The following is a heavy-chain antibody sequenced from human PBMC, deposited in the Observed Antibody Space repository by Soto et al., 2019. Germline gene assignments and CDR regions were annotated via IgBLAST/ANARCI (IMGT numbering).Heavy chain of an antibody. CDR3: AGGIAARPLGY. J-gene: IGHJ4*02. D-gene: IGHD6-6*01. CDR1: GGSSSSGGSF. V-gene: IGHV4-30-2*01. CDR2: IYHSGST. Sequence: SETLSLTCAVSGGSSSSGGSFWSWIRQPPGKGLEWIGYIYHSGSTYYNPSLKSRVTISVDRSKNQFSLKLSSVTAADTAVYYCAGGIAARPLGYWGQGTLVTVSS.